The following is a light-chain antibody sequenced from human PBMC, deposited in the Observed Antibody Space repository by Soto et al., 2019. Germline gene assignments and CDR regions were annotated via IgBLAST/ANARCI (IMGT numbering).Light chain of an antibody. Sequence: DVVMTQSPLSLPVTLGQPASISCRSSQSLVYSDGNTYLNWFQQRPGHSPRRLMYKVSNRDSGVPDRFSCSGSGTDFTLTISRVEAEDVGVYYCKQGTHWPLRGTFGQGTKVEIK. CDR3: KQGTHWPLRGT. J-gene: IGKJ1*01. V-gene: IGKV2-30*01. CDR1: QSLVYSDGNTY. CDR2: KVS.